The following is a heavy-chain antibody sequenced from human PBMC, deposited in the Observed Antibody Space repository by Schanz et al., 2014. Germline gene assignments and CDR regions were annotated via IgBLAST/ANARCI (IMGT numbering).Heavy chain of an antibody. CDR1: GFMFEDYD. Sequence: EEQLVESGGGLVQPGRSLRLSCAASGFMFEDYDMHWVRQAPGKGLEWVSGISWNGGTKDYADSVKGRCTRARDNENNSLYLHRNWRRKEEKAFYYCAKALGLRPFDYWGQGTLVTVSS. V-gene: IGHV3-9*01. J-gene: IGHJ4*02. D-gene: IGHD2-21*01. CDR2: ISWNGGTK. CDR3: AKALGLRPFDY.